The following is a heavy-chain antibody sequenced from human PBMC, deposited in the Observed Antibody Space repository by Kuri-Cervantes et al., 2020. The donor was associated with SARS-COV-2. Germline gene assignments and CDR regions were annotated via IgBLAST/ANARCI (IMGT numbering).Heavy chain of an antibody. CDR3: ARHLDTDMITAFDM. Sequence: GGSLRLSCAASGFTFDDYTMHWVRQAPGKGLEWVSLISSSGRTYYANSVKGRFTISRHNSENALYLQMNSLRGDDTAVYYCARHLDTDMITAFDMWGRGTMVTVSS. J-gene: IGHJ3*02. CDR1: GFTFDDYT. D-gene: IGHD5-18*01. V-gene: IGHV3-53*04. CDR2: ISSSGRT.